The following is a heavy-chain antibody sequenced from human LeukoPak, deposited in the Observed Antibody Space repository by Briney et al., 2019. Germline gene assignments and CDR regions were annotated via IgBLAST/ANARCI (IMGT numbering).Heavy chain of an antibody. CDR1: GDSVSSNRGA. V-gene: IGHV6-1*01. CDR3: ARGRPTYYAMDV. CDR2: TYYNFKWHN. J-gene: IGHJ6*02. Sequence: SQTLSLTCAISGDSVSSNRGAWNWIRQSPSRGLGWLGRTYYNFKWHNEYAVSVNSRIIINPDTSKNQFSLQLSSVTPEDTAVYYCARGRPTYYAMDVWGQGTTVTVSS.